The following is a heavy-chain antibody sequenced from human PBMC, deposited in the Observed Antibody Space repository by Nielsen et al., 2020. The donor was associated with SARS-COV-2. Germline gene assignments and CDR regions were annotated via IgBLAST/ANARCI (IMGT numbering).Heavy chain of an antibody. Sequence: SVKVSRKASGGTFGSYAISWVRQAPGQGLEWMGGIIPIFGTANYAQKFQGRVTITADESTSTAYMELSSLRSEDTAVYYCARALRSRGWFDPWGQGTLVTVSS. D-gene: IGHD1-26*01. CDR2: IIPIFGTA. CDR1: GGTFGSYA. J-gene: IGHJ5*02. V-gene: IGHV1-69*13. CDR3: ARALRSRGWFDP.